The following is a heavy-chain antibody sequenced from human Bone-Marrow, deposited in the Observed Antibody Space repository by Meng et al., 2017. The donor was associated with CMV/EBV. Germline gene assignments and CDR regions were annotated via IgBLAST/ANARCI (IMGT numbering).Heavy chain of an antibody. CDR1: GVTICSYN. CDR3: ARDLPKNPGNGVY. J-gene: IGHJ4*02. Sequence: AAGVTICSYNMNWGRQAAGEGVEWGLSIISSSSYIYYADSVKGRFTISSDNAKNSLYLQMNSLRAEEKAVYYCARDLPKNPGNGVYWGQGTLVTVSS. CDR2: IISSSSYI. D-gene: IGHD2-8*01. V-gene: IGHV3-21*01.